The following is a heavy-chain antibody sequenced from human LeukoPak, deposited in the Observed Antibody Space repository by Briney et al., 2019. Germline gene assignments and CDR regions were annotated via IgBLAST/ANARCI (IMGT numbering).Heavy chain of an antibody. Sequence: ASVKVSCKASGYTFTGYYMHWVRQAPGQGLEWMGWINPNSGGTNYAQKFQGWVTMTRDTSISTAYMELSRLRSDDTAVYYCARGRIRSYYYYGMDVWGQGTTVTVSS. CDR3: ARGRIRSYYYYGMDV. CDR2: INPNSGGT. V-gene: IGHV1-2*04. CDR1: GYTFTGYY. J-gene: IGHJ6*02. D-gene: IGHD5-18*01.